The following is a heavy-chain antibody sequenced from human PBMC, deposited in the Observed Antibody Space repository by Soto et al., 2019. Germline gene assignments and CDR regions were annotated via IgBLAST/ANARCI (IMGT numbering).Heavy chain of an antibody. V-gene: IGHV3-48*01. D-gene: IGHD3-10*01. J-gene: IGHJ4*02. CDR1: GFTFSSYG. CDR3: ASVPTGVRGVLYY. CDR2: ISSGSTTI. Sequence: ELQLVESGGGLVQPGGSLRLSCVVSGFTFSSYGMNWVRQAPGKGLEWVSYISSGSTTIYYADSVKGRFTISSDNAKNSLYRPMHSLRAEDTAVYYCASVPTGVRGVLYYWGQGTLVTVSS.